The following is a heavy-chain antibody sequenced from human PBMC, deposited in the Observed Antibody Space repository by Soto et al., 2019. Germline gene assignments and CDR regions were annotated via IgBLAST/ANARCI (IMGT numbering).Heavy chain of an antibody. CDR1: GGSFSGYY. D-gene: IGHD2-2*01. CDR3: ARGQYGSMPPLDY. J-gene: IGHJ4*02. Sequence: PSETLSLTCAVYGGSFSGYYWSWIRQPPGKGLEWIGEINHSGSTNYNPSLKSRVTISVDTSKNQFSLKLSSVTAADTAVYYCARGQYGSMPPLDYWGQGTLVTVSS. V-gene: IGHV4-34*01. CDR2: INHSGST.